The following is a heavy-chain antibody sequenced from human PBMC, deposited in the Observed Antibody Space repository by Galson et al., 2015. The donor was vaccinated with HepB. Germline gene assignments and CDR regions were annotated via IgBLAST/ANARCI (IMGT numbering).Heavy chain of an antibody. Sequence: SLRLSCAASGFTFSSYAMSWVRQAPGKGLEWVSAISGSGGSTYYADSVKGRFTISRDNSKNTLYLQMNSLRAEDTAVYYCAKDGTYCGGDCYSWFDYWGQGTLVTVSS. D-gene: IGHD2-21*02. CDR3: AKDGTYCGGDCYSWFDY. J-gene: IGHJ4*02. CDR2: ISGSGGST. CDR1: GFTFSSYA. V-gene: IGHV3-23*01.